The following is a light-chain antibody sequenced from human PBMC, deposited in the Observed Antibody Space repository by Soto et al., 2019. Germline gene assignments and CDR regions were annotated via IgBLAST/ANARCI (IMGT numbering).Light chain of an antibody. J-gene: IGKJ3*01. CDR2: GAS. Sequence: EIVMTQSPATLSVSPGERATFSCRASQSVSNNLAWSPQKPGQAPRLLIYGASTRATGIPARFSGSGSGTEFTLTISSLQSEDFALYYCQQYNDWPPWTFGPGTKVDIK. V-gene: IGKV3-15*01. CDR1: QSVSNN. CDR3: QQYNDWPPWT.